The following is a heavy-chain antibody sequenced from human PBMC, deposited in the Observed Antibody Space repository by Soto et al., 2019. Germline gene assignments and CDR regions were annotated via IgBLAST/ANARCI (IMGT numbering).Heavy chain of an antibody. CDR2: IYYSGST. CDR1: GGSISSGGYY. Sequence: QVQLQESGPGLVKPSQTLSLTCTVSGGSISSGGYYWSWIRQHPGKGLEWIGYIYYSGSTYYNPSLKSRVTISVETSKNQFSLKRSSVTAADTAVYYCARGVTMVRGVIHTPYFDYWGQGTLVTVSS. V-gene: IGHV4-31*03. D-gene: IGHD3-10*01. J-gene: IGHJ4*02. CDR3: ARGVTMVRGVIHTPYFDY.